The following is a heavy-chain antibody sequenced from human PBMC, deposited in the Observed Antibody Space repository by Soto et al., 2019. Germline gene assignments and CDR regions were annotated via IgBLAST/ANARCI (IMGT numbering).Heavy chain of an antibody. CDR3: ARDYYRFDSGYGFSMDV. Sequence: QVQLVESGGVVVQHGRSLRLSCAASGFTFSSYAMHWVIQAPGKGLEWVAVISYDGSNKYYADSVRCRFTISRDNSKNTLYLQMNSLRAEDTAVYYCARDYYRFDSGYGFSMDVWGQGTTVTVSS. J-gene: IGHJ6*02. CDR1: GFTFSSYA. D-gene: IGHD5-12*01. CDR2: ISYDGSNK. V-gene: IGHV3-30-3*01.